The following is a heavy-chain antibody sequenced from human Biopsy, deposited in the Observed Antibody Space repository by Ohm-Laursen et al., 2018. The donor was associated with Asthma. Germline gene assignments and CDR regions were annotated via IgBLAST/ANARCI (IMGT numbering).Heavy chain of an antibody. V-gene: IGHV3-7*01. CDR2: IKHDVSEK. D-gene: IGHD3-3*02. CDR1: GFTFSSYI. Sequence: GSLRLSCAASGFTFSSYILNCVRQAPGKGLECVSNIKHDVSEKTHVDSLKGRFTISRDNAKNSLYLQMNSLRAEDTAVYYCARTFHLWSPYHAEHYQLWGQGTLVTVSS. J-gene: IGHJ1*01. CDR3: ARTFHLWSPYHAEHYQL.